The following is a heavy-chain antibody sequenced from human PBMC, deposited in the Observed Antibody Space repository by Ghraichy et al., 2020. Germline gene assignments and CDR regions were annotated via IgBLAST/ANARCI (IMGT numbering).Heavy chain of an antibody. Sequence: LSLTCAASGLTFRNHWMSWVRQAPGKGLEWVANINRDGSQKNYVESVKGRFTISRDNAKNSLYLQMKSLRAEDTAVYYCAREGFLDVWGQGTTVTVSS. CDR3: AREGFLDV. D-gene: IGHD3-3*01. V-gene: IGHV3-7*03. CDR1: GLTFRNHW. CDR2: INRDGSQK. J-gene: IGHJ6*02.